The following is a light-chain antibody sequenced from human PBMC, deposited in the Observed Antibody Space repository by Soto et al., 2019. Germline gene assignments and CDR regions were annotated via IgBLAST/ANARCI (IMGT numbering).Light chain of an antibody. CDR2: KAS. CDR1: QYISRW. V-gene: IGKV1-5*03. CDR3: EQYNSQRT. J-gene: IGKJ1*01. Sequence: DIQMTHSPSTLSASVGDRVTITCRASQYISRWLAWYQHKPGKAPKLLIYKASILESGVPSRFSGSGSGTEFTLTISSPQPDDFATYYCEQYNSQRTFGQGTKVEIK.